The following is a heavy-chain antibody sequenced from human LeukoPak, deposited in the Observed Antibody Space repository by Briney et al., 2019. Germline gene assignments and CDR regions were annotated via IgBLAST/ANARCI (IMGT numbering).Heavy chain of an antibody. CDR2: IYSSGST. CDR3: ARLPIHDYDFWSGYYYGFDP. CDR1: GGSISSYY. D-gene: IGHD3-3*01. Sequence: SETLSLTCTVSGGSISSYYWSWIRQPPGKGLEWIGYIYSSGSTNYNPSLKSRVTISVDTSKNQFSLKLSSVTAADTAVYYCARLPIHDYDFWSGYYYGFDPWGQGTLVTVSS. J-gene: IGHJ5*02. V-gene: IGHV4-59*08.